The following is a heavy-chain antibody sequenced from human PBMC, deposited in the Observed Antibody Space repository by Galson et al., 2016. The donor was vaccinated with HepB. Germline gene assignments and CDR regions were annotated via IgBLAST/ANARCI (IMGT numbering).Heavy chain of an antibody. CDR2: TDGTNK. V-gene: IGHV3-30-3*01. CDR1: GFTFSNYA. CDR3: ATDPIVGVPDYFDY. Sequence: SLRLSCAVSGFTFSNYAMHWVRQAPGKGLEWVAVTDGTNKYYAASVKGRFTISRDDSKSTLYLQMDRLSAEDTAVYYCATDPIVGVPDYFDYWGQGTLVTVSS. D-gene: IGHD1-26*01. J-gene: IGHJ4*02.